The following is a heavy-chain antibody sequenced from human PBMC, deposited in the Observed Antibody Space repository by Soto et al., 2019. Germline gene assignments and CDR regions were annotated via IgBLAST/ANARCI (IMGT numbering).Heavy chain of an antibody. D-gene: IGHD3-9*01. Sequence: PGGSLRLSCAASGFTFSSYSMNWVRQAPGKGLEWVSYISSSSTIYYADSVKGRFTISRDNAKNSLYLQMNSLRAEDTAVYYCASPPLLTGYFWFDYWGQGTLVTVSS. CDR2: ISSSSTI. CDR3: ASPPLLTGYFWFDY. V-gene: IGHV3-48*01. J-gene: IGHJ4*02. CDR1: GFTFSSYS.